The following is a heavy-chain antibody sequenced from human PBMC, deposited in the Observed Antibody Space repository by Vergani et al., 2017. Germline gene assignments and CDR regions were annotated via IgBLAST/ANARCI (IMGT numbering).Heavy chain of an antibody. J-gene: IGHJ6*03. Sequence: VQLVESGGGLVQPGGSLRLSCAASGFTFSSYAMSWVRQAPGKGLEWVAVISYDGSNKYYADSVKGRFTISRDNSKNTLYLQMNSLRAEDTAVYYCARDATHGIWGSYRYDRSYMDVWGKGTTVTVSS. V-gene: IGHV3-30-3*01. CDR1: GFTFSSYA. CDR2: ISYDGSNK. CDR3: ARDATHGIWGSYRYDRSYMDV. D-gene: IGHD3-16*02.